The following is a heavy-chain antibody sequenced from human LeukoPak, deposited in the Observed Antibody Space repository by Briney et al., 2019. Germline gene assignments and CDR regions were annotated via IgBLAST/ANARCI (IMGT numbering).Heavy chain of an antibody. CDR1: GFTFTSYT. D-gene: IGHD2-2*01. CDR2: ISSTSSYI. CDR3: ARVAGYCSSTSNCYSDY. V-gene: IGHV3-21*01. Sequence: GSLRLSCTASGFTFTSYTMNWVRQAPGKGLEWVSSISSTSSYIYYADSVKGRFTISRDNAKNSLYLQMNSPRAEDTAVYYCARVAGYCSSTSNCYSDYWGQGTLVTVSS. J-gene: IGHJ4*02.